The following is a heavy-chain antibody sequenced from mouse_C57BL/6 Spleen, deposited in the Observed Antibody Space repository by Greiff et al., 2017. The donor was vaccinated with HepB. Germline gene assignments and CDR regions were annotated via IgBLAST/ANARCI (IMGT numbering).Heavy chain of an antibody. CDR2: ISYDGSN. J-gene: IGHJ1*03. D-gene: IGHD2-12*01. Sequence: VQLVESGPGLVKPSQSLSLTCSVTGYSITSGYYWNWIRQFPGNKLEWMGYISYDGSNNYNPSLKNRISITRDTSKNQFFLKLNSVTTEDTATYYCARERSYDAGYFDVWGTGTTVTVSS. CDR1: GYSITSGYY. CDR3: ARERSYDAGYFDV. V-gene: IGHV3-6*01.